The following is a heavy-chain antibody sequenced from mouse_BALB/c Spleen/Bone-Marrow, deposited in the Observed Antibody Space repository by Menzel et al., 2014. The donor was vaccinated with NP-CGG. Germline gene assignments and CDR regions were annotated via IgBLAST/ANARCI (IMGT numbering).Heavy chain of an antibody. CDR2: IDPANDNT. V-gene: IGHV14-3*02. CDR3: ANYVYXLYFDY. Sequence: VHVKQSGAELVKPGASVKLSCTASGFNIKDTYMHWVKQRPEQGLEWIGRIDPANDNTKYDPKFQVKATIPADTSSSTAYLQLSILTSEDTAVYYCANYVYXLYFDYWGRGTTLTVS. J-gene: IGHJ2*01. CDR1: GFNIKDTY.